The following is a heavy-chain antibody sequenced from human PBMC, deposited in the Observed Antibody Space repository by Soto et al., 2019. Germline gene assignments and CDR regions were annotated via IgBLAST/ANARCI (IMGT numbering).Heavy chain of an antibody. CDR1: GGSISSSSYY. CDR2: IYYSGST. V-gene: IGHV4-39*01. CDR3: ARNHYDILTGYYDY. Sequence: SETLSLTCTVSGGSISSSSYYWGWIRQPPGKGLEWIGSIYYSGSTYYNPSLKSRVTISVDTSKNQFSLKLSSVTAADTAVYYCARNHYDILTGYYDYWGQGTLVTVSS. D-gene: IGHD3-9*01. J-gene: IGHJ4*02.